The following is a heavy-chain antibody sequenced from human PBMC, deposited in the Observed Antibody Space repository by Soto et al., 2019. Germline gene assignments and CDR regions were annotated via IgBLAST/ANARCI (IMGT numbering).Heavy chain of an antibody. D-gene: IGHD3-10*01. CDR3: AREGYYAPLDY. CDR1: GCSISAYY. CDR2: IDYSGST. Sequence: SETLSLTCTVSGCSISAYYWNWVRQPPGKGLEWIGCIDYSGSTKYNPSLKSRVFISVDMTKNQVSLELSSVTAVDTAVYYCAREGYYAPLDYWGQGALVSVPQ. J-gene: IGHJ4*02. V-gene: IGHV4-59*01.